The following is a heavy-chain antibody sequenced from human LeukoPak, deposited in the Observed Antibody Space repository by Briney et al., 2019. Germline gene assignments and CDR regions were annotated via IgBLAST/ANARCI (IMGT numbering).Heavy chain of an antibody. J-gene: IGHJ4*02. CDR2: IKQDGSEK. Sequence: PGGSLRLSCAASGLTFSSYWMSWVRQAPGKGLEWVANIKQDGSEKYYVDSVKGRFTISRDNAKNSLYLQMNSLRAEDTAVYYCASFSGWYYYFDYWGQGTLVTVSP. V-gene: IGHV3-7*01. CDR3: ASFSGWYYYFDY. D-gene: IGHD6-19*01. CDR1: GLTFSSYW.